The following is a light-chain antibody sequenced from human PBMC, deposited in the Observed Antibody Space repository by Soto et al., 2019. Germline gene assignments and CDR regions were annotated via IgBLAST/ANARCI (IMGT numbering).Light chain of an antibody. CDR1: QSVSSSY. Sequence: EIVLTQSPGTLSLSPGERATLSCRASQSVSSSYLAWYQQKPGQAPRLLIYDASSRATGIPDRFSGSASGTDFTLTISRLEPEDFAVYYCQQYGSSRTFGQGTKVDIK. CDR3: QQYGSSRT. J-gene: IGKJ1*01. V-gene: IGKV3-20*01. CDR2: DAS.